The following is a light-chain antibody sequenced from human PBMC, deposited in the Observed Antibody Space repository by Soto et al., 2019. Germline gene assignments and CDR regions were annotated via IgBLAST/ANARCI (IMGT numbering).Light chain of an antibody. V-gene: IGLV2-14*01. CDR3: SSYTSTSCPVL. J-gene: IGLJ2*01. CDR2: EVS. Sequence: QSALTQPASVSGSPGQSITVSCTGTSRDVGGYNYVSWYQHHPGKAPKLMIFEVSNRPSGVSDRFSGSKSGNTASLPIAGLQAEDEADYYCSSYTSTSCPVLFGGGTKLTVL. CDR1: SRDVGGYNY.